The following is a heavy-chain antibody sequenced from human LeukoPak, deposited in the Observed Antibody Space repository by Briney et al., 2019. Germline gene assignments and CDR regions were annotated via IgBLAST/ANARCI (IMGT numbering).Heavy chain of an antibody. Sequence: GSLRLSCAVSGFTVGNNYMSWVRQAPGKGLEWVSVIHSDGKTYYADSVKGRFTISRDNSKNSLDLQMNSLRAEDTAVYYCARDKRFLHWYFDLWGRGTLVTVSS. D-gene: IGHD3-3*01. CDR1: GFTVGNNY. V-gene: IGHV3-66*01. J-gene: IGHJ2*01. CDR3: ARDKRFLHWYFDL. CDR2: IHSDGKT.